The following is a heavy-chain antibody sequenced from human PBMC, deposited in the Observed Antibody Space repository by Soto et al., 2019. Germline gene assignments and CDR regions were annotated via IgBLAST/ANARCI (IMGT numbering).Heavy chain of an antibody. V-gene: IGHV1-2*04. D-gene: IGHD3-9*01. CDR2: INPNDGVT. Sequence: ASVKVSCKSSVDSFNHYDIHSLRQAPGQGFAWMGWINPNDGVTKYAQKFQGCVRMTRDTSSRTVYMQLSSLRSEDTAVYYCATTNRYLDWFSNYYYYYYLDVWGKGTTVTVS. CDR3: ATTNRYLDWFSNYYYYYYLDV. J-gene: IGHJ6*03. CDR1: VDSFNHYD.